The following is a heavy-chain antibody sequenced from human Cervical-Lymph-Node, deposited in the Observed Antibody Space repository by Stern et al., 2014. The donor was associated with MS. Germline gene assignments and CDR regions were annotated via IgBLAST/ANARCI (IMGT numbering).Heavy chain of an antibody. V-gene: IGHV3-33*01. CDR2: IWYDESNK. CDR1: GFTFSSYG. J-gene: IGHJ4*02. Sequence: VQLVESGGGVVQPGRSLRLSCAASGFTFSSYGMHWVRQAPGKGLEWVAVIWYDESNKYYADSVKGRFTISRDNSKNTLYLQMNSLRAEDTAVYYCARDSYSSSWYNYFDYWGQGTLVTVSS. D-gene: IGHD6-13*01. CDR3: ARDSYSSSWYNYFDY.